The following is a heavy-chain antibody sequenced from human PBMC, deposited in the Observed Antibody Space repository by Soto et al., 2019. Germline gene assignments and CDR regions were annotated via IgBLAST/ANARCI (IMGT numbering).Heavy chain of an antibody. D-gene: IGHD6-19*01. V-gene: IGHV3-11*05. CDR1: GFTFSDYY. CDR3: ARVRALAADGLDV. J-gene: IGHJ6*02. Sequence: QVQLVESGGGLVKPGGSLRLSCAASGFTFSDYYMSWIPQAPGRGLEWVSYIRSRSDYANHADSVKGRFTISRDNAKNSLYLQMNILRADDTAMYYCARVRALAADGLDVWGQGTTVTVS. CDR2: IRSRSDYA.